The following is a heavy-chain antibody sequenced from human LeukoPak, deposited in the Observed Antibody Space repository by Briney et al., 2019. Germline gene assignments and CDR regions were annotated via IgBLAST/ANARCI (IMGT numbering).Heavy chain of an antibody. V-gene: IGHV1-69*04. CDR2: IIPIFGIA. D-gene: IGHD5-18*01. J-gene: IGHJ5*02. CDR1: RGTFRRYA. CDR3: AREWGYPDYP. Sequence: SVTVSCQASRGTFRRYAISWVRQAPGQALEWMGRIIPIFGIANYAQKSQGRVTITADKSTSTAYMELSSLRSEDTAVYYCAREWGYPDYPWGQGTLVTVSS.